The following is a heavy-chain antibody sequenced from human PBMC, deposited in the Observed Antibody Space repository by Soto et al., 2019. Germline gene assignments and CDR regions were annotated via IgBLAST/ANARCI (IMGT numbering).Heavy chain of an antibody. CDR1: GFTFSSYG. CDR2: IWYDGSNK. J-gene: IGHJ4*02. Sequence: GSLRLSCAAAGFTFSSYGMHLVRQAPGKGLEWVAVIWYDGSNKYYADSVKGRFTISRDNSKNTLYLQMNSLRAEDTAVYYCARDAVYYDFWSGYYLDYWGQGTLVTVSS. CDR3: ARDAVYYDFWSGYYLDY. D-gene: IGHD3-3*01. V-gene: IGHV3-33*01.